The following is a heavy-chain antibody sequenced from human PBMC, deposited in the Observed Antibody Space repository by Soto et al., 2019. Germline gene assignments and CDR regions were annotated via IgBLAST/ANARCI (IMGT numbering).Heavy chain of an antibody. V-gene: IGHV3-21*01. CDR1: GFTFSSYS. Sequence: PGGSLRLSCAASGFTFSSYSMNWVRQAPGKGLEWVSSISSSSSYIYYADSVKGRFTISRDNAKNSLYLQMNSLRAEDTAVYYCARVPYSSWIFDYWGQGTLVTVSS. CDR3: ARVPYSSWIFDY. D-gene: IGHD6-13*01. CDR2: ISSSSSYI. J-gene: IGHJ4*02.